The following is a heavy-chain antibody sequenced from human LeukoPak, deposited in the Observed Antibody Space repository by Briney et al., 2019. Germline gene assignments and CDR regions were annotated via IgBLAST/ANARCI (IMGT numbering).Heavy chain of an antibody. J-gene: IGHJ4*02. CDR2: ISYDGTDK. Sequence: GGSLGLSCAASGFTFTTFPMHWVRQPPGKGLEWVAVISYDGTDKYYADSVKGRFTISRDNSKSTLYLQMDSLRAEDTAVYYCASPNSMAGTHYFHYWGQGTLVTVSS. D-gene: IGHD6-19*01. V-gene: IGHV3-30*04. CDR3: ASPNSMAGTHYFHY. CDR1: GFTFTTFP.